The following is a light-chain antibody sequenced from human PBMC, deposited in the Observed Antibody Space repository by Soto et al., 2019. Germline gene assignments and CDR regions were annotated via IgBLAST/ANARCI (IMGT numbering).Light chain of an antibody. V-gene: IGKV3-15*01. CDR2: GAS. CDR3: QQRSNRPVT. CDR1: QSVSSN. Sequence: EIVMTQSPATLAVSPGERATLSCRASQSVSSNLAWYQQKPGQAPRLLIYGASTRDNGVPTRFSGSGSGTEFTLTISSLQSEDFAVYYCQQRSNRPVTFGQGTRLEIK. J-gene: IGKJ5*01.